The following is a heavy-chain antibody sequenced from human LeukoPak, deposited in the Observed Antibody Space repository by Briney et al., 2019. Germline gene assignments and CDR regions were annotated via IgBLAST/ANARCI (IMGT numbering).Heavy chain of an antibody. CDR2: IINSGGST. D-gene: IGHD6-13*01. Sequence: GGSLRLSCVASGFTFSSYAMSWVRQAPGKGPEWVSGIINSGGSTFYADSVKGRFTISRDNSKNTLHLQMNSLRAEDTAVYYCARVLLSEIAAAGYNWFDPWGQGTLVTVSS. V-gene: IGHV3-23*01. CDR3: ARVLLSEIAAAGYNWFDP. J-gene: IGHJ5*02. CDR1: GFTFSSYA.